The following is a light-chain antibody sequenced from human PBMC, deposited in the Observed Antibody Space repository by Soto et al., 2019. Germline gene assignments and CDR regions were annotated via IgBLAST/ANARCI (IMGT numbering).Light chain of an antibody. J-gene: IGKJ1*01. Sequence: DIQMTQCPSSLSASVGDRVTITRRASQSISSYLNWYQQKPGKVPQLLIYFASTLGSGVPSRFSGSGSGTDFILTINTLQADDFATYYCLHTYSFPRTFGQGTKVDIK. CDR2: FAS. CDR3: LHTYSFPRT. CDR1: QSISSY. V-gene: IGKV1-39*01.